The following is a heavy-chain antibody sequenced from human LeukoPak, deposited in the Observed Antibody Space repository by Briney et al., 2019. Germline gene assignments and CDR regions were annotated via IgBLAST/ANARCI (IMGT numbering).Heavy chain of an antibody. CDR2: IYYSGIT. CDR3: APLDHYDPHFNY. Sequence: PSETLSLTCTVSGGSISSSSYYWGWIRQPPGKGLEWIGSIYYSGITYYNPSLKSRVTISVDTSKNQFSLKLSSVTAADTAVYYCAPLDHYDPHFNYGGQGTLSTASS. J-gene: IGHJ4*02. D-gene: IGHD3-22*01. V-gene: IGHV4-39*07. CDR1: GGSISSSSYY.